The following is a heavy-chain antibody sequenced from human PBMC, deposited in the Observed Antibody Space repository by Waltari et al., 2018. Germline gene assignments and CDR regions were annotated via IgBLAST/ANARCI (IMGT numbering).Heavy chain of an antibody. D-gene: IGHD5-12*01. CDR2: IYQSGSN. CDR1: GYSISSGYY. V-gene: IGHV4-38-2*01. J-gene: IGHJ4*02. CDR3: ARIDYIGYCDF. Sequence: QMLLQESGPELVKPSETLSLTCDVSGYSISSGYYWGWSRQPPGHGLEGSGKIYQSGSNCYNPYLNSRVNISLDTSKNQFTLKLSSVTAADTAVYYCARIDYIGYCDFWGRGTLVTVSS.